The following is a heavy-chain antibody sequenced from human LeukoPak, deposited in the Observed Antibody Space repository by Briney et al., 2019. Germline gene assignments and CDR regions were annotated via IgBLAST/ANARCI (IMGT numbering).Heavy chain of an antibody. J-gene: IGHJ4*02. Sequence: ASVKVSCKASGYTFTSYYMHWVRQAPGQGLEWMGIINPSGGSTSYAQKFQGRVTMTRDTSTSTVYMELSSLRSEDTAVYYCARARSKNRWDYGEYARNDYWGQGTLVTVSS. CDR2: INPSGGST. CDR1: GYTFTSYY. D-gene: IGHD4-17*01. CDR3: ARARSKNRWDYGEYARNDY. V-gene: IGHV1-46*01.